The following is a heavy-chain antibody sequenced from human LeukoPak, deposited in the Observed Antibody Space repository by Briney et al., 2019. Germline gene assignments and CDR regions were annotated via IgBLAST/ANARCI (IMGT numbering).Heavy chain of an antibody. CDR1: GGSISRYY. Sequence: ETLSLTCTVSGGSISRYYWSWIRQPPGKGLEWIGYIYDSGRTNYNPSLKSRVTISVDTSKNQFSLKLSSVTAADTAVYYCARHVPGGGVAWFDPWGQGTLVTVSS. V-gene: IGHV4-59*08. D-gene: IGHD2-8*01. CDR3: ARHVPGGGVAWFDP. J-gene: IGHJ5*02. CDR2: IYDSGRT.